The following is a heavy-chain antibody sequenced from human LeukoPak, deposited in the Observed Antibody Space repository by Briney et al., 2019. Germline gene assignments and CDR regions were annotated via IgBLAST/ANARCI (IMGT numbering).Heavy chain of an antibody. CDR3: ASSVPATKIFDY. V-gene: IGHV3-11*01. CDR1: GFTFSDYY. CDR2: ISSSGSTI. D-gene: IGHD6-19*01. J-gene: IGHJ4*02. Sequence: GGSLRLSCAASGFTFSDYYMSWIRQAPGKGLEWVSYISSSGSTIYYPDSVKGRFTISRGNAKNSLYLQMNSLRAEDTAVYYCASSVPATKIFDYWGQGTLVTVSS.